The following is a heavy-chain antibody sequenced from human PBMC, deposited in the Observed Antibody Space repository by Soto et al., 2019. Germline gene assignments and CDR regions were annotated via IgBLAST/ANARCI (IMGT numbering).Heavy chain of an antibody. V-gene: IGHV3-30*18. Sequence: GGSLRLPCAPSGFTFSSYGMHWFRQAPGKGLEWVAVISYDGSNKYYADSVKGRFTISRDNSKNTLYLQMNSLRAEDTAVYYCAKDPTLYSSGWIDYWGQGTLVTVSS. CDR2: ISYDGSNK. J-gene: IGHJ4*02. D-gene: IGHD6-19*01. CDR1: GFTFSSYG. CDR3: AKDPTLYSSGWIDY.